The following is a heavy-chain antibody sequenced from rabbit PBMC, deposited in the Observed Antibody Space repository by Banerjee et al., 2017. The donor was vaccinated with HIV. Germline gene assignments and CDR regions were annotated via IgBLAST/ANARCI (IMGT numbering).Heavy chain of an antibody. CDR2: IYNGDGST. Sequence: EESGGGLVQPEGSLTLTCKASGFDFSSNAMCWVRQAPGKRPEWIACIYNGDGSTYYASWASGRFTISKTSSTTVTLQMTSLTAADTATYFCARGGHFGDDGFGLWGPGTLVT. CDR3: ARGGHFGDDGFGL. D-gene: IGHD5-1*01. CDR1: GFDFSSNA. J-gene: IGHJ4*01. V-gene: IGHV1S47*01.